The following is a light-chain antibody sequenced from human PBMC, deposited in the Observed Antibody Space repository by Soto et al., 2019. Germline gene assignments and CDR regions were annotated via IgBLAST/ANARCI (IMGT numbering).Light chain of an antibody. CDR1: QSVSRS. J-gene: IGKJ1*01. V-gene: IGKV3-11*01. CDR2: DAS. Sequence: EIVLTQSPATLSLSPGERATLSCRASQSVSRSLARDQQKPGQAPRLLIYDASNRATGIPARFSGSGSGTDFTLNISSLGPEDFAVYYCQHRSNWPPWTFGQGTKVEIK. CDR3: QHRSNWPPWT.